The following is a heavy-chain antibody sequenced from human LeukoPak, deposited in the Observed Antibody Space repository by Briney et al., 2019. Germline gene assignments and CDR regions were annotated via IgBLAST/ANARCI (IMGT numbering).Heavy chain of an antibody. CDR1: GGSISSGGYS. CDR2: IYHSGST. V-gene: IGHV4-30-2*01. J-gene: IGHJ5*02. CDR3: ARGSYCGGDCYSGWFDP. D-gene: IGHD2-21*02. Sequence: SQTLSLTCAVSGGSISSGGYSWSWIQQPPGKGLGWIGYIYHSGSTYYNPSLKSRVTISVDRSKNQFSLKLSSVTAADTAVYYCARGSYCGGDCYSGWFDPWGQGTLVTVSS.